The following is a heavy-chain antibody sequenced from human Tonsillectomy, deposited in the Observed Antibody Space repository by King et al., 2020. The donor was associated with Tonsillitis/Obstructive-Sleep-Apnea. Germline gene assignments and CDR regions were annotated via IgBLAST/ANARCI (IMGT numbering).Heavy chain of an antibody. D-gene: IGHD3-22*01. CDR2: VTPFNGNT. Sequence: QLVQSGAEVKETGSSVKVSCKASRYTFTYRYLHWVRQAPGQALEWMGWVTPFNGNTNYAQKFQDRVTITRDRSMSTAYMELSSLRSEDTALYFCAHTNDSSDSFDYWGQGTLVTVSS. CDR1: RYTFTYRY. CDR3: AHTNDSSDSFDY. J-gene: IGHJ4*02. V-gene: IGHV1-45*02.